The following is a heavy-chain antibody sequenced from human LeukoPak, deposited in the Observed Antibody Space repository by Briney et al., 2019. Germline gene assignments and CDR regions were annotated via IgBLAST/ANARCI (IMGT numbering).Heavy chain of an antibody. J-gene: IGHJ5*02. CDR2: ISSSSSYI. V-gene: IGHV3-21*05. CDR1: GFTFSSYS. Sequence: GGSLRLSCAASGFTFSSYSMNWVRQAPGKGLEWVSYISSSSSYIYYADSVKGRFTISRDNAKNSLYLQMNSLRAEDTAVYYCAGRRYGQNWFDHWGQGTLVTVSS. CDR3: AGRRYGQNWFDH. D-gene: IGHD1-14*01.